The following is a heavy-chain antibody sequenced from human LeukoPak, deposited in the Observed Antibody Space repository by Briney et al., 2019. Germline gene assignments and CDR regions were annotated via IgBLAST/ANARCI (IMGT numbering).Heavy chain of an antibody. V-gene: IGHV3-66*01. CDR2: IYSGGST. CDR1: GFTVSSNY. Sequence: AGGSLRLSCAASGFTVSSNYMSWVRQAPGKGLEWVSVIYSGGSTYYADSVKGRFTISRDNSKNTLYLQMNSLRAEDTAVYYCAKSSAWLVDYWGQGTLVTVSS. J-gene: IGHJ4*02. D-gene: IGHD6-19*01. CDR3: AKSSAWLVDY.